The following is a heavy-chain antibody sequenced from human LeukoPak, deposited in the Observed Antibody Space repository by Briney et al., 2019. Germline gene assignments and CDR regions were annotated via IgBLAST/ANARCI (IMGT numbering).Heavy chain of an antibody. V-gene: IGHV4-59*01. CDR1: GGSISSYY. CDR3: ARDRRYSSSWVFDH. J-gene: IGHJ4*02. Sequence: SETLSLTCTVSGGSISSYYWSWIRQPPGKGLEWIGYIYYSGSTNYNPSLKSRVTISVDTSKNQFSLKLSSVTAADTAVYYCARDRRYSSSWVFDHWGQGTLVTVSS. D-gene: IGHD6-13*01. CDR2: IYYSGST.